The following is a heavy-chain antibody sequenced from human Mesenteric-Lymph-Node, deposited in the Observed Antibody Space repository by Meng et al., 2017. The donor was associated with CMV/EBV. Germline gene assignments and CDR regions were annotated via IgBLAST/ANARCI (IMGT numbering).Heavy chain of an antibody. Sequence: GESLKISCAASGLTFSDYAMSWVRQGPGKGLEWVSSISGPGVTAYYADSVKGRFTISRDNSKNMLYLQMSSLRVEDTALYYCAKDWMTFDIWGQGTMVTVSS. CDR3: AKDWMTFDI. V-gene: IGHV3-23*01. CDR2: ISGPGVTA. CDR1: GLTFSDYA. J-gene: IGHJ3*02. D-gene: IGHD2-2*03.